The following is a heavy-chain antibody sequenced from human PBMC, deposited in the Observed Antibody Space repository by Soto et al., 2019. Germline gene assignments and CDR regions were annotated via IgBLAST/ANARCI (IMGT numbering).Heavy chain of an antibody. J-gene: IGHJ6*02. CDR3: ARSTSSNYYYYGMDV. CDR2: INAGTGNT. CDR1: GYTFTSYA. D-gene: IGHD2-2*01. V-gene: IGHV1-3*01. Sequence: QVQLVQSGAEVKKPGASVKVSCKASGYTFTSYAMHWVRQAPGQRLEWMGWINAGTGNTKYSQKFQGRVTITRDTTASTAYMELSSLRSEDTAVYYCARSTSSNYYYYGMDVWGQGTTVTVSS.